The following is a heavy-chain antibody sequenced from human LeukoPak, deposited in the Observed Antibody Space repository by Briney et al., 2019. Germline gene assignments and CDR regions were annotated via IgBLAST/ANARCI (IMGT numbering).Heavy chain of an antibody. Sequence: ASVKVSCKASGYTFTSYGISWVRQAPGQGLEWMGWISAYNGNTNYAQKLQGRVTMTTDTSTSTAYMELRSLRSDDTAVYYCARGFYGLWFGEPLTDYWGQGTLVTVSS. D-gene: IGHD3-10*01. CDR1: GYTFTSYG. J-gene: IGHJ4*02. CDR2: ISAYNGNT. CDR3: ARGFYGLWFGEPLTDY. V-gene: IGHV1-18*01.